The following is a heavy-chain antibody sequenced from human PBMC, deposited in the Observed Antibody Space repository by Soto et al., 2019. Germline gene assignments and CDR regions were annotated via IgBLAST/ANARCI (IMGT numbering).Heavy chain of an antibody. CDR1: GGTFSSYA. CDR3: ARGGKSGSYYSALDY. CDR2: IIHIFGTA. Sequence: GASVKVSCKASGGTFSSYAISWVRQAPGQGLEWMGGIIHIFGTANYAQKFQGRVTITADEATSTAYMELCSLRSEDTAVYYCARGGKSGSYYSALDYWGQGTLVTVSS. J-gene: IGHJ4*02. V-gene: IGHV1-69*13. D-gene: IGHD1-26*01.